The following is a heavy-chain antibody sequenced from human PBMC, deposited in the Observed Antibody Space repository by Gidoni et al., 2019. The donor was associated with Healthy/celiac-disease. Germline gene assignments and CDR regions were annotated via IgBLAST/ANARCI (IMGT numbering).Heavy chain of an antibody. J-gene: IGHJ6*03. V-gene: IGHV3-33*01. CDR2: IWYDGSNK. CDR3: AREGRGYYYYYMDV. Sequence: QVQLVESGGGVVQPGRSLRLSCAASGFTFSSYGMHWVRQAPGKGLEWVAFIWYDGSNKYYADSVKGRFTISRDNSKNTLYLQMNSRRAEDTAVYYGAREGRGYYYYYMDVWGKGTTVTVSS. CDR1: GFTFSSYG.